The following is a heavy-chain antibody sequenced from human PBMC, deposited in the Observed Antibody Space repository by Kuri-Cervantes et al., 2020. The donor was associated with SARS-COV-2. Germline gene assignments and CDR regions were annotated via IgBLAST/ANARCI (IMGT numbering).Heavy chain of an antibody. CDR3: ARASAGSSWGYYYYMDV. V-gene: IGHV3-23*01. CDR2: ISGSGGST. Sequence: GESLKISCAASGFTFSSYAMSWVRQAPGKGLEWVSAISGSGGSTYYADSVKGRFTISRDNSKNTLYLQMNSLRAEDTAVYYCARASAGSSWGYYYYMDVWGIGTTVTVSS. D-gene: IGHD1-26*01. J-gene: IGHJ6*03. CDR1: GFTFSSYA.